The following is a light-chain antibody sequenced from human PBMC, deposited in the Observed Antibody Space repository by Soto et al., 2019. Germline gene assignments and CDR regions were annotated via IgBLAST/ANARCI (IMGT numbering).Light chain of an antibody. CDR2: DAS. V-gene: IGKV3-20*01. CDR3: QQYGFSPIS. Sequence: EVVLTQSPGTLSLSPGERATLSCWASQRITNDYLAWYQQKHGQAPRLLIYDASTRATGIPDRFSGSVSGTEYTPTISRLEPEDFAVYSCQQYGFSPISFGQGTRREIK. J-gene: IGKJ5*01. CDR1: QRITNDY.